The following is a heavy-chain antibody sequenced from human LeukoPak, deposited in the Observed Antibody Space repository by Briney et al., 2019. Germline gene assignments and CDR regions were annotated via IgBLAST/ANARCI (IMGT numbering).Heavy chain of an antibody. CDR2: ISSSSSSI. CDR1: GFTFSSYS. V-gene: IGHV3-48*02. Sequence: PGRSLRLSCAASGFTFSSYSMNWVRQAPGKGLEWVSYISSSSSSISYADSVKGRFTISRDNAKNSLYLQMNSLRDGDTAVYYCAREIRGGTFDYWGQGTLVTVSS. J-gene: IGHJ4*02. CDR3: AREIRGGTFDY. D-gene: IGHD3-10*01.